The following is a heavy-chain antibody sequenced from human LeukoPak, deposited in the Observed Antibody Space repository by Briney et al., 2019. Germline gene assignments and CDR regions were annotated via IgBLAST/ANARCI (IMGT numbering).Heavy chain of an antibody. CDR2: IGSSSSTI. D-gene: IGHD2-15*01. CDR3: ARWWNAFDT. J-gene: IGHJ3*02. Sequence: GGCLRLSCAASGFTFSSYSMNWVRQAPGKGLEWVSYIGSSSSTIYSADSVKGRVTISRDNAKYSLYLQMNSLRDEDTAVCCCARWWNAFDTWGQGTMVTVSS. CDR1: GFTFSSYS. V-gene: IGHV3-48*02.